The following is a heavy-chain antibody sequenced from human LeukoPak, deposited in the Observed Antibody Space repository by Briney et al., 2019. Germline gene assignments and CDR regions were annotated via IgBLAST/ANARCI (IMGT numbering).Heavy chain of an antibody. CDR2: IKQDGSEK. J-gene: IGHJ4*02. V-gene: IGHV3-7*01. CDR3: AVGGSWSFFDY. D-gene: IGHD6-13*01. CDR1: GFTFSSYW. Sequence: GGSLRLSCAASGFTFSSYWMSWVRQAPGKGLEWAANIKQDGSEKYYVDSVKGRFTISRDNAKNSLYLQMNSLRAEDTAVYYCAVGGSWSFFDYWGQGTLVTVSS.